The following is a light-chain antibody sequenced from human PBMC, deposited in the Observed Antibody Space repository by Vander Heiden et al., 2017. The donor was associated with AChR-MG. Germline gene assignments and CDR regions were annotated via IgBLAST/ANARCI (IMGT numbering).Light chain of an antibody. CDR1: SANIATNT. Sequence: SVLTQPPSASGTPGQRTTTSCSGSSANIATNTVNWYQQLPGTAPKFLIYGNNQRPSGVPDRFSGSKSGTSASLAISGLQSEDEADYYCSAWDDSLTGVVFGGGTKLTVL. V-gene: IGLV1-44*01. CDR2: GNN. CDR3: SAWDDSLTGVV. J-gene: IGLJ2*01.